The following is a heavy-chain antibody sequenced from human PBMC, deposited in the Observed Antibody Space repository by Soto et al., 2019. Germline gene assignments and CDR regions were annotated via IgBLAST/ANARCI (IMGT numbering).Heavy chain of an antibody. CDR2: ISSSGSTI. CDR1: GFTFSDYY. Sequence: GGSLRLSCAASGFTFSDYYMSWIRQAPGKGLEWVSYISSSGSTIYYADSVKGRFTISRDNAKNSLYLQMNSLRAEDTAVYYCARRGVGYCSSTSCLNPLDYWGQGTLVTVSS. CDR3: ARRGVGYCSSTSCLNPLDY. V-gene: IGHV3-11*01. J-gene: IGHJ4*02. D-gene: IGHD2-2*01.